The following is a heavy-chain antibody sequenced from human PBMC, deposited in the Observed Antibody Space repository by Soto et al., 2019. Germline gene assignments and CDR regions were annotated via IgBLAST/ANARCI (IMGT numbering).Heavy chain of an antibody. V-gene: IGHV1-18*04. CDR1: GYIFSRYG. CDR2: ISGYNGNT. D-gene: IGHD6-6*01. J-gene: IGHJ6*02. Sequence: QVQLVQSGPEVRKPGASVKVSCKASGYIFSRYGISWVRQAPGQGLEWMAWISGYNGNTKFGERVQGRVNVTTDTSTSTAYMELRSLRSDDTDVYSCAREAAAQRNYFGLAVWGQGTTVIVSS. CDR3: AREAAAQRNYFGLAV.